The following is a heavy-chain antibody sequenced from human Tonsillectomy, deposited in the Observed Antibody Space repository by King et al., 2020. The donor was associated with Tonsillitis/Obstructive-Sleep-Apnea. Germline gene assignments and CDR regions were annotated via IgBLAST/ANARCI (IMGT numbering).Heavy chain of an antibody. CDR2: IRSKAYGGTT. Sequence: VQLVESGGGLVQPGRSLRLSCKASGFTFGDYAMSWVRQAPGKGLEWVSFIRSKAYGGTTDYAASVKGRFTISRDDSKSIAYLQMNSPKTEDTAVYYCTRDRTSNDFWSGYDLDYWGQGTLVTVSS. D-gene: IGHD3-3*01. CDR1: GFTFGDYA. CDR3: TRDRTSNDFWSGYDLDY. J-gene: IGHJ4*02. V-gene: IGHV3-49*04.